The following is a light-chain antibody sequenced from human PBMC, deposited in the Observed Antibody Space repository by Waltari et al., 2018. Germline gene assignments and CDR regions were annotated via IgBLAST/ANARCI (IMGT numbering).Light chain of an antibody. CDR3: QQRKSGGT. V-gene: IGKV3-11*01. CDR2: DAS. J-gene: IGKJ4*01. Sequence: EIVLTQSPATLSLSPGVRATLSCTASPSISIYLSWYQQKHGQAPRLLIYDASERAAGVPDRFTGRGFGTDFTLTISALEPEDFALYFCQQRKSGGTFGGGTKVEIK. CDR1: PSISIY.